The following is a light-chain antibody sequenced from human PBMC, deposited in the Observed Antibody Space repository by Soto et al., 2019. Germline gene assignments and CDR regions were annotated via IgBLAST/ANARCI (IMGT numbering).Light chain of an antibody. CDR3: ETWDSNPWV. CDR1: SGHSSYI. V-gene: IGLV4-60*03. Sequence: QPVLTQSSSASASLGSSVKLTCTLSSGHSSYIIAWHQQQPGKAPRYLMKLEGSGSYNKGSGVPDRFSGSSPGADRYLTISNLQSEDEADYYCETWDSNPWVFGGGTKLTVL. J-gene: IGLJ3*02. CDR2: LEGSGSY.